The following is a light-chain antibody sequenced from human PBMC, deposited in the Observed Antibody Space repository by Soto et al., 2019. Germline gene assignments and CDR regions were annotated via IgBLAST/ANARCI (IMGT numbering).Light chain of an antibody. CDR1: SGHSNYA. CDR2: LNSDGSH. Sequence: QPVLTQSPSASASLGASVKLTCTLSSGHSNYAIAWHQQQPGKGPRYLMKLNSDGSHTKGDGIPDRFSGSSSGAERYLTISSLQSDDEADYYCQTWDTGIVVFGGGTSLTVL. V-gene: IGLV4-69*01. CDR3: QTWDTGIVV. J-gene: IGLJ2*01.